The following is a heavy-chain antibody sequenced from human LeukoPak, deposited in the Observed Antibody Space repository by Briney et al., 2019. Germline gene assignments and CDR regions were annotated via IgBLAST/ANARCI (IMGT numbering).Heavy chain of an antibody. CDR3: AKGNWNDD. CDR2: ISGSAGST. Sequence: GGSLRLSCAASGFTFSNYAMSWVRQAPGKGLEWVSGISGSAGSTYYADSVKGRFSISRDNSKNTVYLQMNRLRAEDTAAYYCAKGNWNDDWGQGTPVTVSS. V-gene: IGHV3-23*01. CDR1: GFTFSNYA. J-gene: IGHJ5*02.